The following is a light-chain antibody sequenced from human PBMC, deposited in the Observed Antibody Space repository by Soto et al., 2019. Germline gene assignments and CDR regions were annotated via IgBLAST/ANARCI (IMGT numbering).Light chain of an antibody. CDR3: CSYAGSSTLG. CDR1: SSDVGSYNL. V-gene: IGLV2-23*02. CDR2: EVS. Sequence: QSALTQPASVSGYPGQSITISCTGTSSDVGSYNLVSWYQQRPGKAPKLMIYEVSKWPSGVSNRFSGSKSGNTASLTISGLQAEDEADYYCCSYAGSSTLGFGTGTKLTVL. J-gene: IGLJ1*01.